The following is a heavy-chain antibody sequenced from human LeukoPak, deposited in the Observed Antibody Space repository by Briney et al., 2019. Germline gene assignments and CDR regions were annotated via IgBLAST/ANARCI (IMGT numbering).Heavy chain of an antibody. CDR2: ITGSDGTT. CDR3: AKRAVTSGYGAFDI. V-gene: IGHV3-23*01. J-gene: IGHJ3*02. Sequence: GGSLRLSCAASGFTFSSYTMTWVRQAPGKGLEWVSVITGSDGTTYYADSVRGRFTISRDNSKNELYLQMNSLRAEDTAVYYCAKRAVTSGYGAFDIWGQGTMVTVSS. CDR1: GFTFSSYT. D-gene: IGHD3-22*01.